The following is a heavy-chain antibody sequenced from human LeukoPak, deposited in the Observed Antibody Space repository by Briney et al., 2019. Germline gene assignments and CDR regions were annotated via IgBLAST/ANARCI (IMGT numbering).Heavy chain of an antibody. J-gene: IGHJ5*02. CDR3: VRGGPSTWS. CDR1: GFTFSSYA. Sequence: GGSLRLSCAASGFTFSSYAMSWVRQAPGKGLEWVSRINDDGSDTIYADSVRGRFTISRDDAKNTVYLQMSNLRAEDTAVYYCVRGGPSTWSWGQGTLVTVSS. V-gene: IGHV3-74*01. CDR2: INDDGSDT. D-gene: IGHD2-15*01.